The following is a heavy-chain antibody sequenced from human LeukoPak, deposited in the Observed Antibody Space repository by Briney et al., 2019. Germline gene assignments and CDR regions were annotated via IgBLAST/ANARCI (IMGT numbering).Heavy chain of an antibody. D-gene: IGHD2-2*01. J-gene: IGHJ4*02. V-gene: IGHV4-39*07. CDR2: INHSGST. CDR3: ARCSRYCSSTSCQISFGY. CDR1: GGSVGSSSYY. Sequence: SETLSLTCTVSGGSVGSSSYYWGWIRQPPGKGLEWIGEINHSGSTNYNPSLKSRVTISVDTSKNQFSLKLSSVTAADTAVYYCARCSRYCSSTSCQISFGYWGQGTLVTVSS.